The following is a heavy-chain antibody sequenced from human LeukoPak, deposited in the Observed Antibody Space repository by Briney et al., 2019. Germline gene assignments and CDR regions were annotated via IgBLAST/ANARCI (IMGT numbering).Heavy chain of an antibody. CDR1: GGSISSSSYY. CDR2: IYYSGST. V-gene: IGHV4-39*07. CDR3: AREGGVGYNYDSSGYAVPNYYYYMDV. Sequence: PSETLSLTCTVSGGSISSSSYYWGWIRQPPGKGLEWIGSIYYSGSTYYNPSLKSRVTISVDTSKNQFSLKLSSVTAADTAVYYCAREGGVGYNYDSSGYAVPNYYYYMDVWGKGTTVTVSS. J-gene: IGHJ6*03. D-gene: IGHD3-22*01.